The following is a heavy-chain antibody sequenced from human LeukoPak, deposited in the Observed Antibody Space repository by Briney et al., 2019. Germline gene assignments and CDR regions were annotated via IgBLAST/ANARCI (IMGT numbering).Heavy chain of an antibody. CDR3: AREAPNCSGGSCYS. D-gene: IGHD2-15*01. J-gene: IGHJ4*02. CDR2: IYYSGST. V-gene: IGHV4-31*03. Sequence: SQTLSLTCTVSGGSISSGGYYWSWIRQHPGKGLEWIGYIYYSGSTYYNPSLKSRVTISVATSKDPFSLKLGSVTAADTAVYYCAREAPNCSGGSCYSWGQGTLVTVSS. CDR1: GGSISSGGYY.